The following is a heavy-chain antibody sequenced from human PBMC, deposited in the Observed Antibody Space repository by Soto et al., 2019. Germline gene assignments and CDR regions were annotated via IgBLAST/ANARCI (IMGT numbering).Heavy chain of an antibody. Sequence: SETLSLTCAVYGGSFSGYYWSWIRQPPGKGLEWIGEINHSGSTNYNPSLKSRVTISVDTSKNQFSLKLSSVTAADTAVYYCARGVILTGYYNGRIGGWFDPWGQGTLVTVSS. CDR2: INHSGST. CDR3: ARGVILTGYYNGRIGGWFDP. CDR1: GGSFSGYY. V-gene: IGHV4-34*01. J-gene: IGHJ5*02. D-gene: IGHD3-9*01.